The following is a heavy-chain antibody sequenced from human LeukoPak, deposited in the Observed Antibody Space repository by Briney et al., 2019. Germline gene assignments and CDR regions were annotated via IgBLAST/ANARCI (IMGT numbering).Heavy chain of an antibody. V-gene: IGHV3-20*04. CDR1: GFTFDDYA. J-gene: IGHJ4*02. D-gene: IGHD3-3*01. CDR2: INWNGGST. CDR3: ARVKGSGYRNSIDY. Sequence: GGSLRLSCAASGFTFDDYAMNWVRQAPGKGLEWVSGINWNGGSTYYRDSVKGRFTISRDNAKNSLYLQMNSLRAEDTALYYCARVKGSGYRNSIDYWGQGTLVAISS.